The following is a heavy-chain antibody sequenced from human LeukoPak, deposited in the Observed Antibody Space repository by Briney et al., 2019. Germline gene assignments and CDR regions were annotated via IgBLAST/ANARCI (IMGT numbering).Heavy chain of an antibody. Sequence: ASVKVSRKPSGGTFSSYAISWVRRAPGQGLEWMGEIIPIFGTANYAQKYQGRVTITTDESTSTAYMELSSLRSEDTAVHYCARTYYYDSSGYWGSWYFDLWGRGTLVTVSS. CDR2: IIPIFGTA. CDR3: ARTYYYDSSGYWGSWYFDL. J-gene: IGHJ2*01. V-gene: IGHV1-69*05. D-gene: IGHD3-22*01. CDR1: GGTFSSYA.